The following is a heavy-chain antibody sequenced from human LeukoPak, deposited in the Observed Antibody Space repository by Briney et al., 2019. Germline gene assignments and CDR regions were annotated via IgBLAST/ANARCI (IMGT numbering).Heavy chain of an antibody. D-gene: IGHD6-19*01. V-gene: IGHV1-58*02. CDR2: IVVGSGNT. CDR1: GFTFTNSP. J-gene: IGHJ4*02. Sequence: SVKVSCKASGFTFTNSPMQWVRQARGQSLEWIGWIVVGSGNTNYAQKFQERVTLTRDMSTSTAYMELHSLRSEDTAVYYCATGSGWYSPDYWGQGTLVTVSS. CDR3: ATGSGWYSPDY.